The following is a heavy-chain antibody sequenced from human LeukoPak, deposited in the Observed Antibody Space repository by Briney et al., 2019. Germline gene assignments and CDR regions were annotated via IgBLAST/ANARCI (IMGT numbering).Heavy chain of an antibody. J-gene: IGHJ4*02. CDR3: ARDRYGRPMGYYFDY. CDR2: TSSSSSYI. D-gene: IGHD3-9*01. V-gene: IGHV3-21*01. CDR1: GFTFSSYS. Sequence: PGGSLRLSCAASGFTFSSYSMNWVRQAPGKGLEWVSSTSSSSSYIYYADSVKGRFTISRDNAKNSLYLQMNSLGAEDTAVYYCARDRYGRPMGYYFDYWGQGTLVTVSS.